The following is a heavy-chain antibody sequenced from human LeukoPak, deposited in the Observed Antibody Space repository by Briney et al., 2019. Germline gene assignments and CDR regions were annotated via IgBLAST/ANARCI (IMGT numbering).Heavy chain of an antibody. D-gene: IGHD3-22*01. CDR3: ARDLIVVVGDVFDL. Sequence: ASVTVSCKASGYTFTSYGISWVRQAPGQGLEWMGWVSPSSGHTNYTQNLQDRVTMTTDTPTNTAYMELRSLRSDDTAVYYCARDLIVVVGDVFDLWGQGTMVTVSS. V-gene: IGHV1-18*01. J-gene: IGHJ3*01. CDR2: VSPSSGHT. CDR1: GYTFTSYG.